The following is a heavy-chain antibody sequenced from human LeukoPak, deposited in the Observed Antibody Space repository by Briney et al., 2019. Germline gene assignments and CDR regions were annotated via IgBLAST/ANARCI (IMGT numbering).Heavy chain of an antibody. V-gene: IGHV4-34*01. J-gene: IGHJ6*02. CDR1: GGSFSGYY. Sequence: SETLSLTCAVYGGSFSGYYWSWIRQPPGKGLEWIGEINHSGSTNYNPSLKSRVTISVDTSKNQFSLQLNSVTPEDTAVYYCAREGQWLYYYGMDVWGQGTTVTVSS. D-gene: IGHD6-19*01. CDR2: INHSGST. CDR3: AREGQWLYYYGMDV.